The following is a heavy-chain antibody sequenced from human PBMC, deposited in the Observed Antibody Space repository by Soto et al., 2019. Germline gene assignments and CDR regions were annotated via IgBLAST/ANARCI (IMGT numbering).Heavy chain of an antibody. D-gene: IGHD2-21*02. Sequence: TLSLTCTVSNYSISNPHYWGWIRQPPGKRPEWIASMYHGGNTFYNPSLKSRITMSMDTSKNQFSLKLRFMTAADTAVYYCARAHTMVVAGSTFDYWGHGTLVTVSS. CDR2: MYHGGNT. J-gene: IGHJ4*01. CDR1: NYSISNPHY. V-gene: IGHV4-38-2*02. CDR3: ARAHTMVVAGSTFDY.